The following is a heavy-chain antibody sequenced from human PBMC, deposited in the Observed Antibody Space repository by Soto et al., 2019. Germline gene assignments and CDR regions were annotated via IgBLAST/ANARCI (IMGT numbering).Heavy chain of an antibody. CDR1: GGSISSGGYY. CDR3: ARDEYYGSGSYRFDP. D-gene: IGHD3-10*01. J-gene: IGHJ5*02. CDR2: IYYSGST. Sequence: PSENLSLTCTVSGGSISSGGYYWSWIRQHPGKGLEWIGYIYYSGSTYYNPSLKSRVTISVDTSKNQFSLKLSSVTAADTALYYCARDEYYGSGSYRFDPWGQGTLVTVSS. V-gene: IGHV4-31*03.